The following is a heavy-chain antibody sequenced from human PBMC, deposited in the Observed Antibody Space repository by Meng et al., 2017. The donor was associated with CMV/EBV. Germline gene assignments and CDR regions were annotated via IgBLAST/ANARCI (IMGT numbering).Heavy chain of an antibody. Sequence: GESLKISCAASGFTFSSYAMHWVRQAPGKGLEWVAVISYDGSNKYYADSVKGRFTISRDNSKNTLYLQMNSLRAEDTAVYYCARDRLTEAAGVGWFDPWGQGTLVTVSS. J-gene: IGHJ5*02. D-gene: IGHD6-13*01. CDR2: ISYDGSNK. V-gene: IGHV3-30*04. CDR1: GFTFSSYA. CDR3: ARDRLTEAAGVGWFDP.